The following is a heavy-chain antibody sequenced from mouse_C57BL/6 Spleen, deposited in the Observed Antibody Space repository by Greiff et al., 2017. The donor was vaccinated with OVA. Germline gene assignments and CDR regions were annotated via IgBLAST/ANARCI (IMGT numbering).Heavy chain of an antibody. V-gene: IGHV1-55*01. D-gene: IGHD2-1*01. CDR2: IYPGSGST. J-gene: IGHJ2*01. CDR3: ARGGYYGSLYYFDY. Sequence: VQLKQPGAELVKPGASVKMSCKASGYTFTSYWITWVKQRPGQGLEWIGDIYPGSGSTNYNEKFKSKATLTVDTSSSTAYMQLSSLTSEDSAVYYCARGGYYGSLYYFDYWGQGTTLTVSS. CDR1: GYTFTSYW.